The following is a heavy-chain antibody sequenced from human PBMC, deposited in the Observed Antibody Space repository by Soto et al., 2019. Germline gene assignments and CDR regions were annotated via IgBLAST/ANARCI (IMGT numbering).Heavy chain of an antibody. CDR2: IGAYSGNK. J-gene: IGHJ6*02. V-gene: IGHV1-18*01. D-gene: IGHD6-25*01. CDR3: ARGGSSGFSGMDV. Sequence: QVQLVQSGAEVKKPGASVKVACKASGYTFTSYGFGWVRQAPGQGLEWMGWIGAYSGNKDYAQNLKGRVTMTTDTSTSTTYMELRSLRSDDTAVYYCARGGSSGFSGMDVWGQGTTVTVSS. CDR1: GYTFTSYG.